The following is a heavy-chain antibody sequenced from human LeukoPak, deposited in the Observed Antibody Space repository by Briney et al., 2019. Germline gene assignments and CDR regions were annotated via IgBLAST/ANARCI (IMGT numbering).Heavy chain of an antibody. V-gene: IGHV1-18*04. CDR1: GFTFTSYG. Sequence: ASVKVSCKASGFTFTSYGISWVRQAPGQGLEWMGWISAYNGNTNYAQKLQGRVTMTTDTSTSTAYMELRSLRSDDTAVYCCARVPANIGSWFDPWGQGTLVTVSS. CDR3: ARVPANIGSWFDP. D-gene: IGHD5-12*01. J-gene: IGHJ5*02. CDR2: ISAYNGNT.